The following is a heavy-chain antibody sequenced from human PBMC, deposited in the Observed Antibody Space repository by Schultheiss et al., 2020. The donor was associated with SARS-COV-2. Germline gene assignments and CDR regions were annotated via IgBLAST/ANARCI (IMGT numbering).Heavy chain of an antibody. CDR2: VSRNGEST. Sequence: GGSLRLSCSASGFTFSRYAFHWVRQAPGKGLEYVSTVSRNGESTYYADSVKGRFTISRDNSKNTLYLQMNSLRVEDTAVYYCAKFSSSSGKDWGQGTLVTVSS. D-gene: IGHD6-13*01. CDR3: AKFSSSSGKD. V-gene: IGHV3-64*04. CDR1: GFTFSRYA. J-gene: IGHJ4*02.